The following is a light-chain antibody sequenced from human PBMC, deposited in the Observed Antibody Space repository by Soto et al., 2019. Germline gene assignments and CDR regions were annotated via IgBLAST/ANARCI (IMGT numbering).Light chain of an antibody. J-gene: IGKJ1*01. Sequence: DTQMTHSHSSLSATVRDRVTITFPASQSITSYLNWYQQKPGKAPKLLIYAASSLQSGVPSRFSGSGSGTDFTLTISSLQLEDFATYYCQQSYSTTRTFGQGTKVDVK. CDR1: QSITSY. CDR2: AAS. V-gene: IGKV1-39*01. CDR3: QQSYSTTRT.